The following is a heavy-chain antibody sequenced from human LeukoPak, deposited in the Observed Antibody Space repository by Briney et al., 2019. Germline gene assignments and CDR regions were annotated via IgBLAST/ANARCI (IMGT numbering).Heavy chain of an antibody. D-gene: IGHD3-10*01. J-gene: IGHJ4*02. V-gene: IGHV3-53*01. CDR1: GFTVSSNY. CDR3: ARDFRARRYGSGSYSVY. CDR2: IYSGGST. Sequence: PGGSLRLSCAASGFTVSSNYMSWVRQAPGEGLEWVSVIYSGGSTYYADSVKGRFTISRDNSKNTLYLQMNSLRAEDTAVYYCARDFRARRYGSGSYSVYWGQGTLVTVSS.